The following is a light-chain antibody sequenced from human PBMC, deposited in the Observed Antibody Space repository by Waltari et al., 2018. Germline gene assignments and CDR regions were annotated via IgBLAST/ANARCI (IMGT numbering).Light chain of an antibody. CDR1: GSNIGEGYD. V-gene: IGLV1-40*01. J-gene: IGLJ3*02. CDR2: GSS. Sequence: QSVLTQPPSVSGAPGQRVTISCTGSGSNIGEGYDVHWYQQLPRAAPKLLIYGSSTRPLGVPDRFFGSTSGTSASLAITGLQAEDEADYYCQSYDTSLSVVFGGGTKLTVL. CDR3: QSYDTSLSVV.